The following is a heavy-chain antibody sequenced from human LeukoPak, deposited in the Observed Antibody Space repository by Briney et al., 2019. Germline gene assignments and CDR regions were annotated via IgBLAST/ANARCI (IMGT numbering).Heavy chain of an antibody. D-gene: IGHD3-22*01. CDR3: ARATYYYDRSGYFSQYSDY. J-gene: IGHJ4*02. CDR1: GFTFSSYS. CDR2: ISSSSSYI. V-gene: IGHV3-21*01. Sequence: GGSLRLSCAASGFTFSSYSMNWVRQAPGEGLEWVSSISSSSSYIYYADSVKGRFTISRDNAKNSLYLQMNSLRAEDTAVYYCARATYYYDRSGYFSQYSDYWGQGALITVSS.